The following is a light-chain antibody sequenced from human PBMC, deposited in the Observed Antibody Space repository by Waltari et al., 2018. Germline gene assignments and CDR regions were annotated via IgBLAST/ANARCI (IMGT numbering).Light chain of an antibody. CDR2: DNN. J-gene: IGLJ3*02. CDR1: NLGSNF. CDR3: ATWDSGLSGV. Sequence: VLTQPPSVSVAPGQTARITCGGNNLGSNFVSWYQQFPGTAPRLLIYDNNKRPSGRPYRFCGSEAGTSATLDITGLQGGDEADYYCATWDSGLSGVFGGGTKVTVL. V-gene: IGLV1-51*01.